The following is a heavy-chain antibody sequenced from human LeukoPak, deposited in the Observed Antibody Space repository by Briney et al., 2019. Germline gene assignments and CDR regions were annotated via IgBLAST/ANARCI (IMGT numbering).Heavy chain of an antibody. CDR2: LNQAGSEK. CDR1: GFTFSNYW. V-gene: IGHV3-7*03. J-gene: IGHJ4*02. Sequence: GGSLRLSCSASGFTFSNYWMTWVRQAPGKGLQWVAGLNQAGSEKYYVDSVKGRFTISRDNAQKSLYLEMKSLRAKDTAVYCCARAVTSTEGYWGQGTLVTVSS. CDR3: ARAVTSTEGY.